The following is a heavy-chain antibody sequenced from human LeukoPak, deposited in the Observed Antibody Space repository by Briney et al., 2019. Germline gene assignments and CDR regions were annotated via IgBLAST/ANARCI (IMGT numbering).Heavy chain of an antibody. CDR3: ARDLVGGWADDYYYYYGMDV. CDR2: TSSSSSTI. D-gene: IGHD6-19*01. V-gene: IGHV3-48*04. Sequence: PGGSLRLSCAASGFTFSGYDMSWVRQAPGKGLEWVSYTSSSSSTIYYADSVKSRFTISRDNAKNSLYLQMNSLRAEDTAVYYCARDLVGGWADDYYYYYGMDVWGQGTTVTVSS. J-gene: IGHJ6*02. CDR1: GFTFSGYD.